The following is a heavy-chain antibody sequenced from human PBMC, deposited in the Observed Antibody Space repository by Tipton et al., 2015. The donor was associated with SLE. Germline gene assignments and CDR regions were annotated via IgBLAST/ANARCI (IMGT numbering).Heavy chain of an antibody. CDR2: INHSGST. Sequence: TLSLTCAVYGGSFRGYYWSWSRQPPGKGLEWIGEINHSGSTNYNPSLKSRVTISVDTSKNQFSLKLSSVTAADTAVYYCARGRGIAARRGVFDYWGQGTLVTVSS. CDR1: GGSFRGYY. CDR3: ARGRGIAARRGVFDY. D-gene: IGHD6-6*01. V-gene: IGHV4-34*01. J-gene: IGHJ4*02.